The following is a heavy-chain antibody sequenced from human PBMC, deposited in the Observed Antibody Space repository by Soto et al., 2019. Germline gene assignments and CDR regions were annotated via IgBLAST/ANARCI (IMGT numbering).Heavy chain of an antibody. D-gene: IGHD1-1*01. CDR2: IYSGGST. V-gene: IGHV3-53*01. CDR1: GVTVSSNY. J-gene: IGHJ6*02. Sequence: GGSLRLSCAASGVTVSSNYMSWVRQAPGKGLEWVSVIYSGGSTYYADSVKGRFTISRDNSKNTLYLQMNSLRAEDTAVYYCARQTTRDYYYGMDVWGQGTTVTVSS. CDR3: ARQTTRDYYYGMDV.